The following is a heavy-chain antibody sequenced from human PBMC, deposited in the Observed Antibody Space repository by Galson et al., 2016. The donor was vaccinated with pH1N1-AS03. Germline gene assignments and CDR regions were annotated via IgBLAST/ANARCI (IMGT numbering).Heavy chain of an antibody. J-gene: IGHJ5*02. CDR1: GGSFSKYV. Sequence: SVKVSCKASGGSFSKYVISWVRQAPGQGLQWMGRIIPNLGVTNYAQRFQARVTITADKSSSTVYIEVTNLTSEDTAIYYCAHNQANGYNDWFDPWGQGTLVTVSS. V-gene: IGHV1-69*04. CDR2: IIPNLGVT. D-gene: IGHD5-24*01. CDR3: AHNQANGYNDWFDP.